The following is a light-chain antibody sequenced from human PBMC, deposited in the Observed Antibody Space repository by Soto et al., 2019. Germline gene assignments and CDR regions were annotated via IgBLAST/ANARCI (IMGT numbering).Light chain of an antibody. Sequence: QSALTQPASVSGSPGQSSTISCTGTSSDVGRYNYVSWCQQHPGKAPKLIIYDVSNRPSGVSNRFSGSKSGNTASLTISGLQAEDEADYYCSSYTSSSTVVFGGGTKVTVL. CDR1: SSDVGRYNY. V-gene: IGLV2-14*01. CDR3: SSYTSSSTVV. J-gene: IGLJ2*01. CDR2: DVS.